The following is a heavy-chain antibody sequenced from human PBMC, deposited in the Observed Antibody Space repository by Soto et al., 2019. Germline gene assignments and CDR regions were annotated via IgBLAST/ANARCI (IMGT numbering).Heavy chain of an antibody. CDR3: AREDHLRPYYYYMDV. CDR2: MNPNSGNT. V-gene: IGHV1-8*01. D-gene: IGHD2-15*01. Sequence: QVQLVQSGAEVKKPGASVKVSCKASGYTFTSYDINWVRQATGQGLEWMGWMNPNSGNTGYAQKFQGRVTMTRNTSISTAYVELSSLRSEDTAVYYCAREDHLRPYYYYMDVWGKGTTVTVSS. CDR1: GYTFTSYD. J-gene: IGHJ6*03.